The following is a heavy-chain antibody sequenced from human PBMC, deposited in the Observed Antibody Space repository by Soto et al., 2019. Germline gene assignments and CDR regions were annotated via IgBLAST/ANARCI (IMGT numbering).Heavy chain of an antibody. CDR3: ARDRGTNCLDT. J-gene: IGHJ5*02. Sequence: GGSLRLSCAASGLPFSASGMHWVRQAPGKGLEWVAMIWSDGSKEYYADSVKGRFTITRDNSKNMIFLQMDSLRAEDTAVYYCARDRGTNCLDTWGQGTLVTVSS. CDR2: IWSDGSKE. D-gene: IGHD7-27*01. CDR1: GLPFSASG. V-gene: IGHV3-33*01.